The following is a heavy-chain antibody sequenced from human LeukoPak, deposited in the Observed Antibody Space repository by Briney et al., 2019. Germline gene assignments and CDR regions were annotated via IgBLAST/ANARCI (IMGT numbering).Heavy chain of an antibody. CDR2: ISHNGGTT. Sequence: GGSLRLSCAASGFTFSSYAMHWVRQAPGKGLEYVSAISHNGGTTYYANSVKGRFTISRDNSKNTLYLQMNSLRAEDTAVYYCARDSSSWGENGMDVWGQGTTVTVSS. CDR3: ARDSSSWGENGMDV. CDR1: GFTFSSYA. V-gene: IGHV3-64*01. J-gene: IGHJ6*02. D-gene: IGHD6-13*01.